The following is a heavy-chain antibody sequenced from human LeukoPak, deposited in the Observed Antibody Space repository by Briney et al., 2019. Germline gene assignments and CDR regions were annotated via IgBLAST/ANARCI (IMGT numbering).Heavy chain of an antibody. CDR2: ISAYNDNT. D-gene: IGHD5-18*01. CDR1: GYTFTSYG. V-gene: IGHV1-18*01. CDR3: ARDGMQLWLRGYFDL. J-gene: IGHJ2*01. Sequence: GASVKVSCKASGYTFTSYGISWVRQAPGQGLEWMGWISAYNDNTNYAQKFQGRVTVTTDTATNTAYMELRNLTSDDTAVYYCARDGMQLWLRGYFDLWGRGTLVTVSS.